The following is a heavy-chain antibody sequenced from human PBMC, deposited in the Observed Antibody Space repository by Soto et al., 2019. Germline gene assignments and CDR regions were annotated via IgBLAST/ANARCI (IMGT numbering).Heavy chain of an antibody. Sequence: SETLSLTCAVYGGSFSGYYWSWIRQPPGKGLEWIGEINHSGSTNYNPSLKSRVTISVDTSKNQFSLKLSSVTAADTAVYYCARGGYSGYDSVTTPFDYWGQRTLVTVSS. CDR2: INHSGST. D-gene: IGHD5-12*01. J-gene: IGHJ4*02. V-gene: IGHV4-34*01. CDR1: GGSFSGYY. CDR3: ARGGYSGYDSVTTPFDY.